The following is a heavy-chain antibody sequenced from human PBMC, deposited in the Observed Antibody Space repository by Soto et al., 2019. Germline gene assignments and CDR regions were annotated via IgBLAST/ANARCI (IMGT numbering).Heavy chain of an antibody. D-gene: IGHD6-6*01. V-gene: IGHV1-18*01. CDR1: GYTFTSYG. J-gene: IGHJ4*02. CDR2: ISAHNGNT. CDR3: ARGRDGDY. Sequence: QVHLVQSGAEVKKPGASVKVSCKGSGYTFTSYGITWVRQAPGQGLEWRGWISAHNGNTDYAQKLPGRVTVTRDTSTSTAYMELRSLRSDDTAVYYCARGRDGDYWGQGALVTVSS.